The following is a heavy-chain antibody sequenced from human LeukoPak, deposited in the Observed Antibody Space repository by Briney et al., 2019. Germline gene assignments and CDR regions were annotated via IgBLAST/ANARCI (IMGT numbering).Heavy chain of an antibody. D-gene: IGHD6-19*01. CDR2: ISSSSSYI. CDR3: ARIALAASSESYFDY. CDR1: GFTFSSYS. Sequence: PGGSLRLSCAASGFTFSSYSMNWVRQAPGKGLEWVSSISSSSSYIYYADSVKGRFTISRDNAKNSLYLQMNSLRAEDTAVYYCARIALAASSESYFDYWGQGTLVTVSS. J-gene: IGHJ4*02. V-gene: IGHV3-21*01.